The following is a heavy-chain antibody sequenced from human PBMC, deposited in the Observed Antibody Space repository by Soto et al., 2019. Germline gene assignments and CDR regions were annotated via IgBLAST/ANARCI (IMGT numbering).Heavy chain of an antibody. J-gene: IGHJ4*02. CDR3: ARPDYGSGSYPDY. CDR1: GFTFSSYA. D-gene: IGHD3-10*01. CDR2: ISYDGSNK. Sequence: QVQLVESGGGVVQPGRSLRLSCTASGFTFSSYAMHWVRQAPGKGLEWVAVISYDGSNKYYADSVKGRFTISRDNSKNTLFLKMHSLRAEDTAVYYCARPDYGSGSYPDYWGQGTLVTVSS. V-gene: IGHV3-30-3*01.